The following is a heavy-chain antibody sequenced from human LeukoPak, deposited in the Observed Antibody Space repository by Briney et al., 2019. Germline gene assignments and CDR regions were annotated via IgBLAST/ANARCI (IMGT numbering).Heavy chain of an antibody. CDR2: ISGSGGST. CDR3: AKDRSCSGSSCNVGS. J-gene: IGHJ3*01. D-gene: IGHD2-2*01. Sequence: GGSLRLSCTTSGFTFSSYAMSWVRQAPGRGLEWVSAISGSGGSTYYADSVKGRFTISRDNSKNTLFLQMNGLRAEDTAVYYCAKDRSCSGSSCNVGSWGQGTMVTVSS. V-gene: IGHV3-23*01. CDR1: GFTFSSYA.